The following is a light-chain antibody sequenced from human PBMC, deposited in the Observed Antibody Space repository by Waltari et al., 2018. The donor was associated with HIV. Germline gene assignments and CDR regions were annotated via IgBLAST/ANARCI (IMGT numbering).Light chain of an antibody. CDR2: GKN. CDR1: SLRSYY. Sequence: SSELTQDPAVSVALGQTVRITCQGDSLRSYYASWYQQKPGQAPVLVIYGKNNRPSGIPDRFSGSSSGNTASLTITGAQAEDAADYYCNSRDSSGNHPNWVFGGGTKLTVL. V-gene: IGLV3-19*01. J-gene: IGLJ3*02. CDR3: NSRDSSGNHPNWV.